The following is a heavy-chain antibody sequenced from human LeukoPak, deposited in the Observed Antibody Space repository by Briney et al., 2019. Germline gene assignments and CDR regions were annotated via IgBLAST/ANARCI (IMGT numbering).Heavy chain of an antibody. J-gene: IGHJ4*02. CDR1: GGSISGSSFW. D-gene: IGHD3-9*01. CDR2: IYYSGTT. Sequence: SETLSLTCTVSGGSISGSSFWWAWIRRPPGKGLEWIGNIYYSGTTNYNPSLESRVAILVDTSKNQFSLKLSSVTAADTAVYYCARGSFHWLLGWGQGILVTVSS. CDR3: ARGSFHWLLG. V-gene: IGHV4-39*07.